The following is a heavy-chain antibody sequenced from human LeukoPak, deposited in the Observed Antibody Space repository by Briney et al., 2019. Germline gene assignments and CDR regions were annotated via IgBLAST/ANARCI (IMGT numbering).Heavy chain of an antibody. CDR2: ISYDGSNK. V-gene: IGHV3-30*04. CDR3: ARRWYFDL. J-gene: IGHJ2*01. Sequence: GGSLRLSCAASGFTFSSYAMHWVRQAPGKGLEWVAVISYDGSNKYYADSVQGRFTISRDNSKNTLYLQMNSLRAEDTALYYCARRWYFDLWGRGTLVTVSS. CDR1: GFTFSSYA.